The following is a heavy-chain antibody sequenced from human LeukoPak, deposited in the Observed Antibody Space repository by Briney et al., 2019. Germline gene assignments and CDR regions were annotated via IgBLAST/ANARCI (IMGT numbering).Heavy chain of an antibody. CDR2: IYTSGST. J-gene: IGHJ4*02. CDR1: GGSISSYY. V-gene: IGHV4-4*07. CDR3: AGNYDILTGVDY. D-gene: IGHD3-9*01. Sequence: SETLSLTCTVSGGSISSYYWSWIRQPAGKGLEWSGRIYTSGSTNYNPSLKSRVTMSVDTSKNQFSLKLSSVTAADTAVYYCAGNYDILTGVDYWGQGTLVTVSS.